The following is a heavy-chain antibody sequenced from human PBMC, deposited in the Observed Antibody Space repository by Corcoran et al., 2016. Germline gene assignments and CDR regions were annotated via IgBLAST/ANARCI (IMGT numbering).Heavy chain of an antibody. V-gene: IGHV4-34*01. J-gene: IGHJ4*02. CDR1: GGSFSGYY. Sequence: QVQLQQWGAGLLKPSETLSLTCAVYGGSFSGYYWSWIRQPPGKGLEWIGEINHSGSTNYNPSLKSRVTISVDTSKNQFSLKLSSVTAADTAVYDCARGPTGRNWGQGTLVTVSS. CDR3: ARGPTGRN. CDR2: INHSGST.